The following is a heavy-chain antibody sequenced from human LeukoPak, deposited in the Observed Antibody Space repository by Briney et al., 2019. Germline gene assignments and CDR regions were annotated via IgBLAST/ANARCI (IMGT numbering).Heavy chain of an antibody. Sequence: TGGYLRLSCAASGFTFNSYAMIWIRQPPGKGLKWIGEINHSGSTNYNPSLRSRVTISVDTSKDQFSLKLSSVTAADTAVYYCARGRVSPGYCSSTSCYRGGYTFDYWGQGTLVTVSS. D-gene: IGHD2-2*02. CDR3: ARGRVSPGYCSSTSCYRGGYTFDY. CDR1: GFTFNSYA. CDR2: INHSGST. J-gene: IGHJ4*02. V-gene: IGHV4-34*01.